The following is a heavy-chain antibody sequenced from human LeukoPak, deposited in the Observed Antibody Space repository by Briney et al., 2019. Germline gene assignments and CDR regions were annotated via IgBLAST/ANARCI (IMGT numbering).Heavy chain of an antibody. Sequence: PGGSLRLSCAASGFTFSSYWMHWVRQVPGKGLVWVSRINTDGNSTRYADSVKGRFTISRDNAKNTLYLQMNSPRAEDTAVYYCARVPLGEFKGFDPWGQGTLVTVSS. CDR3: ARVPLGEFKGFDP. V-gene: IGHV3-74*01. CDR2: INTDGNST. CDR1: GFTFSSYW. D-gene: IGHD3-10*01. J-gene: IGHJ5*02.